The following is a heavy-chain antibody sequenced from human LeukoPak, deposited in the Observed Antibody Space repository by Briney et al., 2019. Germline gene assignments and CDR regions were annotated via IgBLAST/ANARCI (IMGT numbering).Heavy chain of an antibody. CDR2: VSNDAYNK. Sequence: PGRSLRLSCAASGFTFSTYAMHWVRQAPGKGLEWVAVVSNDAYNKYYADSVKGRFTISRDNSRNILYLQMNSLRPEDTAVYYCARDFSGASLIDFWGQGALVSVSS. J-gene: IGHJ4*02. CDR3: ARDFSGASLIDF. V-gene: IGHV3-30-3*01. CDR1: GFTFSTYA. D-gene: IGHD4/OR15-4a*01.